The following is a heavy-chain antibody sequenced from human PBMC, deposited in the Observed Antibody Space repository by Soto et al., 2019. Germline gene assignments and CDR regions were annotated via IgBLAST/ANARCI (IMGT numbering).Heavy chain of an antibody. CDR1: GGTFSSYT. Sequence: QVKLVQSRAEVKKPGSSVKVSCKASGGTFSSYTISWVRQAPGQGLEWMGRIIPILGIANYAQKFQGRVTITADKSTSTDYMELSSLRSEDTAVYYCARLTMVRGVTSGGFDPWGQGTLVTVSS. J-gene: IGHJ5*02. CDR3: ARLTMVRGVTSGGFDP. CDR2: IIPILGIA. D-gene: IGHD3-10*01. V-gene: IGHV1-69*02.